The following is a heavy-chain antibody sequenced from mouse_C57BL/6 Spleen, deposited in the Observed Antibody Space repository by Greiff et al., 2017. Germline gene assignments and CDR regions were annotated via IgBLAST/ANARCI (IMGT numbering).Heavy chain of an antibody. CDR2: INPNYGTT. V-gene: IGHV1-39*01. CDR3: ASSLDYGAWFAY. J-gene: IGHJ3*01. D-gene: IGHD1-1*01. Sequence: EVQLQQSGPELVKPGASVKISCKASGYSFTDYNMTWVKQSIGKSLEWIGVINPNYGTTSYNQKFKGKATLTVDQSSSTAYMQRNSLSSEDSAVYYGASSLDYGAWFAYWGQGTLVTVSA. CDR1: GYSFTDYN.